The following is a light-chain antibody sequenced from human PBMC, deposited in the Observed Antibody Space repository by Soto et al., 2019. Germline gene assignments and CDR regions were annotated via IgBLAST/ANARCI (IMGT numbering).Light chain of an antibody. CDR2: DVS. V-gene: IGLV2-14*01. CDR1: SSDVGGYNY. CDR3: SSHTRSTTEV. Sequence: QAVVTQPASVSGSPGQSITISCTGTSSDVGGYNYVSWYQQHPGKAPKLMIYDVSNRPSGVSNRFSGSKSGNTASLTISGLQAEDEADYYCSSHTRSTTEVFGTGTKLTVL. J-gene: IGLJ1*01.